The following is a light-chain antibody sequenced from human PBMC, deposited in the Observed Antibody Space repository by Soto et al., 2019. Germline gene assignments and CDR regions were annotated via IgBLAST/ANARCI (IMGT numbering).Light chain of an antibody. Sequence: DIQMTQSPPSLSASVGDRVTISCRASLGIANYVLWYQQRPGKVPKLLIYGASSLLSGVPSRFSGSGSGTDFTLTISSLPPEDVGTYYCQKYNSAMWTFGQGTKVEI. CDR3: QKYNSAMWT. CDR2: GAS. CDR1: LGIANY. J-gene: IGKJ1*01. V-gene: IGKV1-27*01.